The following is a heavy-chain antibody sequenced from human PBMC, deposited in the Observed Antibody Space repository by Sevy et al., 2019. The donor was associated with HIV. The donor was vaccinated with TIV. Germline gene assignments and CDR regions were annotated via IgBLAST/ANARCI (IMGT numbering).Heavy chain of an antibody. CDR3: ARFWQQLPLDAFDI. V-gene: IGHV4-4*07. J-gene: IGHJ3*02. D-gene: IGHD6-13*01. CDR2: IYTSGST. Sequence: SETLSLTCTVSGGSISSYYWSWIRQPAGKGLEWIGRIYTSGSTNYNPSLKSRVTMSVDTSKNQFSLKLSSVTAADTAVYYCARFWQQLPLDAFDIWGQGTMVTVSS. CDR1: GGSISSYY.